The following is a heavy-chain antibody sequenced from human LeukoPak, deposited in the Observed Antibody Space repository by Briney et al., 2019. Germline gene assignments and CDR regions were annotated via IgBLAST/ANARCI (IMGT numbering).Heavy chain of an antibody. CDR1: GGSISSSSYY. CDR3: ARPKKQQLPNWYFDL. D-gene: IGHD6-13*01. J-gene: IGHJ2*01. V-gene: IGHV4-39*01. Sequence: SETLSLTCTVSGGSISSSSYYWGWIRQPPGKGLEWIGSIYYSGSTYYNPSLKSRVTISVDTSKNQFSLNLSSVTAADTAVYYCARPKKQQLPNWYFDLWGRGTLVTVSS. CDR2: IYYSGST.